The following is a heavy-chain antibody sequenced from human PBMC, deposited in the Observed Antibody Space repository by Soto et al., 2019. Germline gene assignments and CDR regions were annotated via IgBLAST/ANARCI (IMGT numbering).Heavy chain of an antibody. CDR1: GYTFTSYG. CDR2: INPSGGST. Sequence: QVQLVQSGAEVKKPGASVKVSCKASGYTFTSYGISWVRQAPGQGLEWMGIINPSGGSTSYAQKFQGRVTMTRDTSTSTVYMELSSLRSEDTAVYYCARRVRGVGFDYWGQGTLVTVSS. D-gene: IGHD3-10*01. J-gene: IGHJ4*02. V-gene: IGHV1-46*01. CDR3: ARRVRGVGFDY.